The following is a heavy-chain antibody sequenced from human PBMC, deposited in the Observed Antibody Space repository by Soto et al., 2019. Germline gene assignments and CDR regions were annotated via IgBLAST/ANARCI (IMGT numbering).Heavy chain of an antibody. CDR1: GFTFSRDG. D-gene: IGHD2-15*01. V-gene: IGHV3-30*18. Sequence: QVQLVESGGGVVQPGESLRLSCAASGFTFSRDGMHWVRQAPGKGLEWVAAISYNGRDIYYAGPVKGRITISRDDSKNSLYLQMNSLRAEDTAVYYCAKDLGGRWTIDYWGQGTLVTVSS. CDR2: ISYNGRDI. CDR3: AKDLGGRWTIDY. J-gene: IGHJ4*02.